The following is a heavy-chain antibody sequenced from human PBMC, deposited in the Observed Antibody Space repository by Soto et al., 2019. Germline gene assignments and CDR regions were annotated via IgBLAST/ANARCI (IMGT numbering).Heavy chain of an antibody. Sequence: QVPRVQSWAELKQPGSSVKVSCKASGRHFTNYGISWVRQAPGQWLEWMGGIIPLFGTTNYAQKFRGRVTVTADESTSTAYMELNSLRSEATAIYFCSRARGTSWYKWFDPWGQGTLVTVSS. CDR2: IIPLFGTT. V-gene: IGHV1-69*01. D-gene: IGHD6-13*01. CDR3: SRARGTSWYKWFDP. CDR1: GRHFTNYG. J-gene: IGHJ5*02.